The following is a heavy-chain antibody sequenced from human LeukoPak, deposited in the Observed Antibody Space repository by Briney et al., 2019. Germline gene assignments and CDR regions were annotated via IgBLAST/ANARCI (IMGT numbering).Heavy chain of an antibody. CDR1: GGSISTYY. Sequence: SETLSLTCTVSGGSISTYYWTWIRQPPGRGLEWIGYIYYSGSTNYNPSLKSRVTISVDTSKNQFSLKLSSVTAADTAVYYCARETDLAGTTVTTGYFQHWGQGTLVTVSS. V-gene: IGHV4-59*12. D-gene: IGHD4-17*01. J-gene: IGHJ1*01. CDR3: ARETDLAGTTVTTGYFQH. CDR2: IYYSGST.